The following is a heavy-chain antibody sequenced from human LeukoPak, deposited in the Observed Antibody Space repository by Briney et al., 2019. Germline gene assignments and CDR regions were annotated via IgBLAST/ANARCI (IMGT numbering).Heavy chain of an antibody. CDR2: MNPNSGNT. J-gene: IGHJ4*02. CDR1: GYTFTSYD. V-gene: IGHV1-8*01. Sequence: ASVKVSCKSSGYTFTSYDINWVRQATGQGLEWMGWMNPNSGNTGYAQKFQGRVTMTRNTSISRAYMELRRLRCRDKAVYEWGRQFTYSSSWYVIDYWGQGTLVTVSS. D-gene: IGHD6-13*01. CDR3: GRQFTYSSSWYVIDY.